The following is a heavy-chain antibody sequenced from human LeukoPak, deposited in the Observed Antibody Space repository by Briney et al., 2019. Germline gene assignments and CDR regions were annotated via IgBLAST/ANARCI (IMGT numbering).Heavy chain of an antibody. CDR2: ISAYNGNT. D-gene: IGHD2-2*01. CDR3: ARGLRRRGSTSLYWFDP. J-gene: IGHJ5*02. CDR1: GYTFTSYG. Sequence: ASVKVSCKASGYTFTSYGISWVRQAPGQGLEWMGWISAYNGNTNYAQKLQGRVTMTTDTSTSTANMELRSLRSDDTAVYYCARGLRRRGSTSLYWFDPWGQGTLVTVSS. V-gene: IGHV1-18*01.